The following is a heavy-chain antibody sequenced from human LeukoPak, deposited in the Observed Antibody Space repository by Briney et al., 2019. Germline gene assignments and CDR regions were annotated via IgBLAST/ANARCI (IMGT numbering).Heavy chain of an antibody. CDR1: GFTFSSHR. J-gene: IGHJ4*02. D-gene: IGHD6-13*01. Sequence: TGGSLRLSCAASGFTFSSHRLTSVPQAPGKGLEWVSNINQDGSQKYYVDSVKGRFTISRDNAKNSLYLQMNSLRAEDTAVYYCARDPGIAAAGTTPSDYWGQGTLVTVSS. CDR3: ARDPGIAAAGTTPSDY. V-gene: IGHV3-7*03. CDR2: INQDGSQK.